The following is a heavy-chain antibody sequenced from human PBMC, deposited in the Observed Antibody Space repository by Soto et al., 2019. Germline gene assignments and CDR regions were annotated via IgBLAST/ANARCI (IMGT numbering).Heavy chain of an antibody. D-gene: IGHD3-22*01. V-gene: IGHV4-39*01. CDR1: GGSISSGGYS. J-gene: IGHJ6*02. CDR3: AKYYFDSTGSHYYYYVMDV. CDR2: VSYSGST. Sequence: SETLSLTCAVSGGSISSGGYSWGWIRQPPGKGLEWIGSVSYSGSTYYNPSLKSRVTISVDTSKNQFSLKLSSVTAADTAVYYCAKYYFDSTGSHYYYYVMDVWGQGTSVTVSS.